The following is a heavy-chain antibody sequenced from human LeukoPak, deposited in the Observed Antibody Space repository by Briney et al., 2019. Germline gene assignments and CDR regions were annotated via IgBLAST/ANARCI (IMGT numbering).Heavy chain of an antibody. CDR2: INPNSGGT. Sequence: GSVKVSCKASGYTFTGYYMHWVRQAPGQGVGWMGWINPNSGGTNYEKNFQGRVTMTRDTSISTAYMELSRLRSDDTAVYYCARDGDDYVWGSYRYPFDYWGQGTLVPVSS. CDR1: GYTFTGYY. V-gene: IGHV1-2*02. CDR3: ARDGDDYVWGSYRYPFDY. D-gene: IGHD3-16*02. J-gene: IGHJ4*02.